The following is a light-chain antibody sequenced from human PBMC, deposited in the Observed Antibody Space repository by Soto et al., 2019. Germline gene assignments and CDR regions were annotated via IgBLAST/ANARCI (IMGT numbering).Light chain of an antibody. V-gene: IGKV1-5*01. CDR3: QQYENYWT. CDR1: QSISSW. CDR2: DAS. Sequence: DIQMTQSPSTLSATAGDRVTITCRASQSISSWLAWYKHKPGKAPKLLIYDASNLDSGVPSRLSGSGSGTEFSLTISNMKPDDCATYYCQQYENYWTFGQGTKVDI. J-gene: IGKJ1*01.